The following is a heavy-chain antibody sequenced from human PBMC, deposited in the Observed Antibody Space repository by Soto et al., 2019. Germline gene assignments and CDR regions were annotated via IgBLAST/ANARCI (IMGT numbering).Heavy chain of an antibody. CDR1: GFTFSSYG. V-gene: IGHV3-30*18. J-gene: IGHJ6*02. D-gene: IGHD2-2*01. CDR2: ISYDGSNK. CDR3: ANPLGSNMDV. Sequence: QVQLVESGGGVVQPGRSLRLSCAASGFTFSSYGMHWVRQAPGKGLEWVAVISYDGSNKYYADSVKGRFTISRDNSKNTLYLQMNSLRAEDTAVYYCANPLGSNMDVWGQGTTVTVSS.